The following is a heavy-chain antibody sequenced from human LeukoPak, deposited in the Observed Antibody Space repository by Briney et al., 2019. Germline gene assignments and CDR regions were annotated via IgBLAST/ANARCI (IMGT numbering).Heavy chain of an antibody. D-gene: IGHD1/OR15-1a*01. Sequence: AGGSLSLSCAASGFTFRNYAMYWVRQAPGRGLEWAAVVSFDGNTTFYSDSVKGRFAISRDNSKNTLYLEMNSLRPEDTAVYYCARFRAATTRFDYWGQGTLVTVSS. CDR1: GFTFRNYA. J-gene: IGHJ4*02. CDR3: ARFRAATTRFDY. CDR2: VSFDGNTT. V-gene: IGHV3-30*09.